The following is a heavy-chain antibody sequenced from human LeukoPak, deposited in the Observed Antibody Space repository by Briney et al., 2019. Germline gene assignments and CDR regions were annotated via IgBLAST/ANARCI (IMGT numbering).Heavy chain of an antibody. CDR3: ARHEGVPYYHYGMDV. CDR2: IYYSGST. D-gene: IGHD2-8*01. J-gene: IGHJ6*02. Sequence: SETLSLTCTVSGGSISSYYWSWIRQPPGKGLEWIGYIYYSGSTNYNPSLKSRVTISVDTSKNQFSLKLSSVTAADTAVYYCARHEGVPYYHYGMDVWGQGTTVTVSS. V-gene: IGHV4-59*08. CDR1: GGSISSYY.